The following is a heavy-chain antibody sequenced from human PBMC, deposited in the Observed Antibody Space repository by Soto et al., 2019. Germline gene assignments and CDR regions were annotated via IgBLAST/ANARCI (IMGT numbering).Heavy chain of an antibody. J-gene: IGHJ4*02. CDR2: IFYSGNT. V-gene: IGHV4-59*11. CDR3: ARVGSSGWSPDY. D-gene: IGHD6-19*01. Sequence: KTSETLSLTCTVSGGSISGHYWTWIRQPPGKGLEWIGYIFYSGNTNYNPSLRSRVTISVDTSKNQFSLKVNSVTTADTAIYYCARVGSSGWSPDYWGQGTLVTVSS. CDR1: GGSISGHY.